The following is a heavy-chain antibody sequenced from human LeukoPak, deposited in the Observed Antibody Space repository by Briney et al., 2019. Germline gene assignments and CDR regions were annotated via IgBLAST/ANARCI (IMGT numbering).Heavy chain of an antibody. V-gene: IGHV3-7*01. CDR2: INKDGSRK. J-gene: IGHJ4*02. D-gene: IGHD3-22*01. CDR3: GRFHYDSSGFLVPFDY. CDR1: GFTFSNYW. Sequence: PGGSLRLSCAAYGFTFSNYWMSWVRQVPGKGLEWVANINKDGSRKPYVDSVKGRFSISRDNAKNSLYLEMNSLRAEGTAVYYCGRFHYDSSGFLVPFDYWGQGTQVTVSS.